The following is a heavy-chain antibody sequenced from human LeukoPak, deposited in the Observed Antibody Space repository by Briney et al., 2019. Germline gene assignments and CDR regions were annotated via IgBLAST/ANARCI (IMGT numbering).Heavy chain of an antibody. V-gene: IGHV4-59*01. CDR2: IYYSGST. CDR3: VTSWNRQQRDY. D-gene: IGHD1-1*01. CDR1: GGSISSYY. Sequence: SETLSLTCTVSGGSISSYYWSWIRQPPGKGLEWIGYIYYSGSTNYNPSLKSRVTISVDTSKNQFSLKLSSVTAADTAVYYCVTSWNRQQRDYWGQGILVTVSS. J-gene: IGHJ4*02.